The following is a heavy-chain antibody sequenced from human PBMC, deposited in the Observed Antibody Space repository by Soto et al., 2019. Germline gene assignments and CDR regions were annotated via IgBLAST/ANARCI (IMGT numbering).Heavy chain of an antibody. D-gene: IGHD3-9*01. V-gene: IGHV4-31*03. CDR2: IYYSGST. CDR1: GGSISSGGYY. CDR3: ARGEPYYDILTGRSNWFDP. Sequence: SETLSLTCTVSGGSISSGGYYWSWIRQHPGKGLEWIGYIYYSGSTYYNPSLKSRVTISVDTSKNQFSLKLSSVTAADTAVYYCARGEPYYDILTGRSNWFDPWGQGTLVTVS. J-gene: IGHJ5*02.